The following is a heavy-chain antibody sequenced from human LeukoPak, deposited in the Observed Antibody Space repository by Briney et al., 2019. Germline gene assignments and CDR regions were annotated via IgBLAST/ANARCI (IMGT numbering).Heavy chain of an antibody. J-gene: IGHJ4*02. CDR1: GYTFTSYG. D-gene: IGHD3-22*01. CDR2: ISAYNGNT. Sequence: GASVKVSCKASGYTFTSYGISWVRQAPGQGLEWMGWISAYNGNTNYAQKLQGRVTMTTDTPTSTAYMELRSLRSDDTAVSYCARVYYSSSGYYSAAFGYWGQGTLVTVSS. CDR3: ARVYYSSSGYYSAAFGY. V-gene: IGHV1-18*01.